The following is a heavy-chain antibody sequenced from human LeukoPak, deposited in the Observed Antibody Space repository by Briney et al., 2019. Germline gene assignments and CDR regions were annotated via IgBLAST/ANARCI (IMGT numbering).Heavy chain of an antibody. D-gene: IGHD3-10*01. CDR1: GFTVSSNY. CDR3: ARTVITMVRGVGNAFDI. J-gene: IGHJ3*02. Sequence: PVGSLRLSSAASGFTVSSNYMSWVRQAPGKGLECVSVIYSGGSTYYADSVKGRFTISRDNCKNTLYLQMNSLRDEDTAVYYCARTVITMVRGVGNAFDIWGQGTMVTVSS. V-gene: IGHV3-53*05. CDR2: IYSGGST.